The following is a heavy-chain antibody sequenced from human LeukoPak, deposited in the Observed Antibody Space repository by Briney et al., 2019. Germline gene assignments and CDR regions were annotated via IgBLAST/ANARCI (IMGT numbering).Heavy chain of an antibody. D-gene: IGHD6-13*01. Sequence: PGGSLRLSCAASGFTFSSYAMSWVRQAPGKGLEWVSAISGSGGSTYYADSVKGRFTISRDNSKSTVYLQMSSLRAEDTAIFYCAKGGIYTSTTLEYWGQGTPVTVSS. CDR2: ISGSGGST. J-gene: IGHJ4*02. CDR1: GFTFSSYA. CDR3: AKGGIYTSTTLEY. V-gene: IGHV3-23*01.